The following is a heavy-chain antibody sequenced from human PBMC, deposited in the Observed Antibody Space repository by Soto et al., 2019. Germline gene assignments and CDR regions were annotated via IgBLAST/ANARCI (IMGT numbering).Heavy chain of an antibody. CDR1: GFTFSSYA. D-gene: IGHD3-10*01. Sequence: QVQLVESGGGVVQPGRSLRLSCAASGFTFSSYAMHWVRQAPGKGLEWVAVISYDGSNKYYADSVKGRFTISRDNSKNTLYLQMNSLRAEDTAVYYCARGRVPHYYGSGSYQLRYGMDVWGQGTTVTVSS. CDR2: ISYDGSNK. J-gene: IGHJ6*02. V-gene: IGHV3-30-3*01. CDR3: ARGRVPHYYGSGSYQLRYGMDV.